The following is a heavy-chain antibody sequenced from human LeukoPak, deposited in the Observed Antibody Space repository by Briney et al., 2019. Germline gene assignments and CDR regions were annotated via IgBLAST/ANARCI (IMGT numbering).Heavy chain of an antibody. CDR3: ARGILGYYYFDL. V-gene: IGHV4-34*01. D-gene: IGHD2/OR15-2a*01. CDR2: MHYSGAT. Sequence: SETLSLTCAVSGGSFSGSYWSWIRQPPGKGLEWIGEMHYSGATSYKPSLRSRVTISGGTSKNQFSLNLNSVTAADTAVYYCARGILGYYYFDLWGRGTLVTVSS. J-gene: IGHJ2*01. CDR1: GGSFSGSY.